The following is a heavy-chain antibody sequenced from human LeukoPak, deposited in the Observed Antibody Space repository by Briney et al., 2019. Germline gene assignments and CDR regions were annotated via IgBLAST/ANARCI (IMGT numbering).Heavy chain of an antibody. CDR2: IIPIFGTA. V-gene: IGHV1-69*13. Sequence: GASVKVSCKASGATFSSYAISWVRQAPGQGLEWMGGIIPIFGTANYAQKFQGRVTITADESTSTAYMELSSLRSEDTAVYYCARDIVVVPAAIWIDPWGQGTLVTVSS. CDR1: GATFSSYA. D-gene: IGHD2-2*01. CDR3: ARDIVVVPAAIWIDP. J-gene: IGHJ5*02.